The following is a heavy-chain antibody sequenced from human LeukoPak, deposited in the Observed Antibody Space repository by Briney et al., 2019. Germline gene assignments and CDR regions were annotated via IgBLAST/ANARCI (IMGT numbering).Heavy chain of an antibody. V-gene: IGHV4-4*07. CDR2: IYTSGST. CDR1: GGSISSYY. D-gene: IGHD6-19*01. CDR3: AAEYSSGQFFDY. J-gene: IGHJ4*02. Sequence: PSETLSLTCTVSGGSISSYYWSWIRQPAGKGLEWIGRIYTSGSTNYNPSLKSRVTISVDKSKNQFSLKLSSVTAADTAVYYCAAEYSSGQFFDYWGQGALVTVSS.